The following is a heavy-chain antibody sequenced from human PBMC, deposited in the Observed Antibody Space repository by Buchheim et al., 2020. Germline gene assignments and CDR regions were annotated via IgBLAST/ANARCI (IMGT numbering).Heavy chain of an antibody. V-gene: IGHV1-46*01. CDR3: ARPNLDHRYYYYGMDV. J-gene: IGHJ6*02. Sequence: QVQLVQSGAEVKKPGASVKVSCKASGYTFTSYYMHWVRQAPGQGLEWMGIINPSGGSTSYAQKFQGRVTMTRDTYTSTVYMELSRLRSEDTAVYYCARPNLDHRYYYYGMDVWSQGTT. CDR1: GYTFTSYY. CDR2: INPSGGST. D-gene: IGHD1-14*01.